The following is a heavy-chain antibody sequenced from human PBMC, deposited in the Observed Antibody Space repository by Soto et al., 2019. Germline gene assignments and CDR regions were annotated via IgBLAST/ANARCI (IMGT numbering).Heavy chain of an antibody. CDR3: ARGIRGSGSFHYYYYGMDV. D-gene: IGHD3-10*01. J-gene: IGHJ6*02. V-gene: IGHV4-59*01. Sequence: ASETLSLTCTVSGGSISSYYWSWIRQPPGKGLEWIGYIYYSGSTNYNPSLKSRVTISVDTSKNQFSLKLSSVTAADTAVYYCARGIRGSGSFHYYYYGMDVLGQGTTVTVYS. CDR2: IYYSGST. CDR1: GGSISSYY.